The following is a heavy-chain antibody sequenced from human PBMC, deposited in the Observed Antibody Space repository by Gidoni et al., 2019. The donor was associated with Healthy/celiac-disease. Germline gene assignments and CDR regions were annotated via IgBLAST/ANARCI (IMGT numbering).Heavy chain of an antibody. CDR3: ARFTDYGKFGGCNWFDP. J-gene: IGHJ5*02. Sequence: QGQLQQWGTGLLKPSETLSVTCAADGGAFSGYYCSWIRQPPGQGLEWMGAIKHSGSTTSPPSLQSRVTISVDTSKNQFSLKLSSVTAADTAVYYCARFTDYGKFGGCNWFDPWGQGTLVTVSS. V-gene: IGHV4-34*01. D-gene: IGHD3-10*01. CDR1: GGAFSGYY. CDR2: IKHSGST.